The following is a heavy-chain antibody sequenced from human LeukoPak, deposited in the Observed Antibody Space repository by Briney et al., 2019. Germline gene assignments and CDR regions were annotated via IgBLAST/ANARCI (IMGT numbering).Heavy chain of an antibody. V-gene: IGHV1-2*02. Sequence: ASVKVSCKASGYTFTGYYMHWVRQAPGQGLEWMGWINPNSGGTNYAQKFQGRVTMTRDTSISTAYMKLSRLRSDDTAVYYCATSIVVVVAAFDYWGQGTLVTVSS. D-gene: IGHD2-15*01. CDR3: ATSIVVVVAAFDY. J-gene: IGHJ4*02. CDR1: GYTFTGYY. CDR2: INPNSGGT.